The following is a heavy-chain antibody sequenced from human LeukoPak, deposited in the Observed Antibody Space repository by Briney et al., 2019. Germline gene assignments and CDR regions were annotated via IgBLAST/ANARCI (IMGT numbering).Heavy chain of an antibody. J-gene: IGHJ4*02. CDR1: GYTFTDYF. Sequence: ASVKVSCKASGYTFTDYFMHWVRQAPGQGLGWMGWINPNSGGTNYAHKFQGRVTMTRDTSISTAYMELSRLRSDDTAVYYCARGLRVGPTVFDYWGQGTLVTVSS. CDR3: ARGLRVGPTVFDY. CDR2: INPNSGGT. V-gene: IGHV1-2*02. D-gene: IGHD1-26*01.